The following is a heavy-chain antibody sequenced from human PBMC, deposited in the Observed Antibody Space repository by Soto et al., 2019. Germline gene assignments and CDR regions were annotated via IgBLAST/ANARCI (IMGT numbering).Heavy chain of an antibody. V-gene: IGHV3-64D*08. CDR2: ISSNGGNT. D-gene: IGHD7-27*01. Sequence: EVQLVESGGGLVQPGGSLRLSCSASGFSFSHYAMHWVRQAPGKGLEYVSEISSNGGNTYYVDSVKGRFTISRDNSKNTLYLQMSSLRAEDTAVYYCVKVWGGYYFDYWGQGTLVTVSS. CDR3: VKVWGGYYFDY. CDR1: GFSFSHYA. J-gene: IGHJ4*02.